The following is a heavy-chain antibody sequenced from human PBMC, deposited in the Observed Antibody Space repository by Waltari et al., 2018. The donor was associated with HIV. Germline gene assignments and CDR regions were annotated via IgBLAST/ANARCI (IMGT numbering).Heavy chain of an antibody. V-gene: IGHV4-39*01. Sequence: QLQLQESGPGLVKPSETLSLTCTVSGGSISSSSYYWGWIRQPPGKGLEWIGSIYYSESTYYNPSRNSRVTISVDTSKNQFSLKLSSVTAACTAVYYCARAVQGYCSGGSCENYFDYWGQGTLVTVSS. D-gene: IGHD2-15*01. CDR2: IYYSEST. CDR1: GGSISSSSYY. J-gene: IGHJ4*02. CDR3: ARAVQGYCSGGSCENYFDY.